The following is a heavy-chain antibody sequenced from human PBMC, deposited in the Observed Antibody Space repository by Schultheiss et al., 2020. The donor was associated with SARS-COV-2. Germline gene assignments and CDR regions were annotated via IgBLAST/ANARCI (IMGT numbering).Heavy chain of an antibody. V-gene: IGHV1-2*06. CDR3: AAGVASFPLTTVPPFDY. Sequence: ASVKVSCKASGYTFSDYYMHWVRQAPGQGLEWMGRINPNNGGTNIAQKFQGRVTMTRDTSITTAYMELSRLQSDDTAVYYCAAGVASFPLTTVPPFDYWGQGALVTVAS. J-gene: IGHJ4*02. CDR1: GYTFSDYY. CDR2: INPNNGGT. D-gene: IGHD4-17*01.